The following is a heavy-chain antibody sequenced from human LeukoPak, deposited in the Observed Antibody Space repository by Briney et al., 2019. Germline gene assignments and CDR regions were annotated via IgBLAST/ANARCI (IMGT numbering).Heavy chain of an antibody. CDR2: MYYSGST. J-gene: IGHJ4*02. CDR3: ARATWIQLWLLDY. Sequence: SETLSLTCAVYGGSFSGYHWVWIRQPPGKGLEWVGSMYYSGSTHYNPSLKSRVTLSVDTSKNQFSLRLSSVTAADTALYYCARATWIQLWLLDYWGQGTLVTVSS. CDR1: GGSFSGYH. D-gene: IGHD5-18*01. V-gene: IGHV4-34*01.